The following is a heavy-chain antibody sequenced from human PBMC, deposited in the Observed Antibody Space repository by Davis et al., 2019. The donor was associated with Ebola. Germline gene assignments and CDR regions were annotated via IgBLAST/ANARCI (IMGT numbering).Heavy chain of an antibody. D-gene: IGHD6-19*01. CDR3: AILGIAVAGTLDY. J-gene: IGHJ4*02. V-gene: IGHV3-21*04. Sequence: GGSLRLSCAASGFTFSSYSMNWVRQAPGKGLEWVSSISSSSSYIYYADSVKGRFTISRDNAKNSLYLQMNSLRAEDTAVYYCAILGIAVAGTLDYWGQGTLVTVSS. CDR2: ISSSSSYI. CDR1: GFTFSSYS.